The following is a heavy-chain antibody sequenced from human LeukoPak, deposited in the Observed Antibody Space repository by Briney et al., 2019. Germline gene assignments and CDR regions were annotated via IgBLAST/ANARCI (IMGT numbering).Heavy chain of an antibody. CDR3: ARFVAAAGPADY. D-gene: IGHD6-13*01. Sequence: SQTLSLTCTVSGGSISSGDYYWSWIRQPPGKGLEWIGYIYYSGSTYYNPSLKSRVTISVDTSKNQFSLKLSSVTAADTAVYYCARFVAAAGPADYWGQGTLVTVSS. J-gene: IGHJ4*02. CDR1: GGSISSGDYY. CDR2: IYYSGST. V-gene: IGHV4-30-4*08.